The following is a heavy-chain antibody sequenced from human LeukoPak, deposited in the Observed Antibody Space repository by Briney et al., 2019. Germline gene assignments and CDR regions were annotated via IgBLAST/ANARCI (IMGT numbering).Heavy chain of an antibody. V-gene: IGHV3-21*01. J-gene: IGHJ4*02. CDR3: ARDEVACSSTNCFFVY. Sequence: GGSLRLSCAASGFIFSSYSMNWVRQAPGKGLEWVSSISSSSSYIYYADSVKGRFTISRDNAKNSLYLQVNSLRAEDTAVYYCARDEVACSSTNCFFVYWGQGTLVTVSS. CDR2: ISSSSSYI. CDR1: GFIFSSYS. D-gene: IGHD2-2*01.